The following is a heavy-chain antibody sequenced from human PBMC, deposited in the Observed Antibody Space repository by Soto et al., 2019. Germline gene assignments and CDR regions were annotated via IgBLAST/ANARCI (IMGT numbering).Heavy chain of an antibody. CDR2: IYYSGST. CDR3: ARALEVEQQLDEEVWFDP. Sequence: SETLSLTCTVSGGSISSGGYYWSWIRQHPGKGLEWIGYIYYSGSTYYNPSLKSRVTISVDTSKNQFSLKLSSVTAADTAVYYCARALEVEQQLDEEVWFDPWGQGTLVTVSS. J-gene: IGHJ5*02. V-gene: IGHV4-31*03. CDR1: GGSISSGGYY. D-gene: IGHD6-13*01.